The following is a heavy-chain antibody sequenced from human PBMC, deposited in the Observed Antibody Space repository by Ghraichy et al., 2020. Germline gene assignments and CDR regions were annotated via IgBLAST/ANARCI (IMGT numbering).Heavy chain of an antibody. Sequence: GSLRLSCAASGFSFSDSGMTWVRRAPGRGLEWVSGLTGSGDVTFYADSVKGRFTISRDNSMNILYLQMNSLGAEDTAVYYCTTVFEFWGQGSLVTVSS. V-gene: IGHV3-23*01. D-gene: IGHD1-1*01. CDR1: GFSFSDSG. CDR3: TTVFEF. CDR2: LTGSGDVT. J-gene: IGHJ4*02.